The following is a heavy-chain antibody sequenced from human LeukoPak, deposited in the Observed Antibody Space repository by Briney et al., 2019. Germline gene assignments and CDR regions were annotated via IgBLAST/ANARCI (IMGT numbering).Heavy chain of an antibody. D-gene: IGHD1-1*01. J-gene: IGHJ4*02. CDR3: ARDALRNDEGDY. Sequence: GGAPRLSLAAPGFTLSSYSMNWGRPAPGEGAEWVSSISSSSSYIYYADSVKGRFTISRDNAKNSLYLQMNSLRAEDTAVYYCARDALRNDEGDYLGQGTLVTVSS. CDR2: ISSSSSYI. V-gene: IGHV3-21*01. CDR1: GFTLSSYS.